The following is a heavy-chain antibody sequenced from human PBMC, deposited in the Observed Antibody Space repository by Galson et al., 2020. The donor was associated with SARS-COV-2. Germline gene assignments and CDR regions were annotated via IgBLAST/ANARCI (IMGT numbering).Heavy chain of an antibody. J-gene: IGHJ5*02. V-gene: IGHV4-39*01. CDR2: IYYSGST. CDR1: GGSISSSSYY. D-gene: IGHD3-3*01. Sequence: SETLSLTCTVSGGSISSSSYYWGWIRQPPGKGLEWIGSIYYSGSTYYNPSLKSRVTISVDTSKNQFSLKLSSVTAADTAVYYCARRSLEWLVENWFDPWGQGTLVTVSS. CDR3: ARRSLEWLVENWFDP.